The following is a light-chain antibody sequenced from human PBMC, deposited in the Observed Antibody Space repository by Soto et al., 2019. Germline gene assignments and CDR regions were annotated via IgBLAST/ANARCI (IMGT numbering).Light chain of an antibody. V-gene: IGKV3-15*01. CDR3: QQYNNWPPIT. J-gene: IGKJ3*01. CDR1: QSVSGN. Sequence: EIVMTQSPATLSVSPGERATLSCRASQSVSGNLAWYQQKPGQAPRLLIYAASTRATGIPARFSGSGSGTEFTLTIRSLPSEDFAVYYCQQYNNWPPITFGPGTKVDIK. CDR2: AAS.